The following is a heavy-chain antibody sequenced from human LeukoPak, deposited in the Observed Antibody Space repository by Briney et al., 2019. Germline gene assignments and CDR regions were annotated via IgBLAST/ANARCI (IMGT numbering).Heavy chain of an antibody. CDR2: MNPNSGNT. D-gene: IGHD4-17*01. V-gene: IGHV1-8*01. CDR1: GYTFTSYD. J-gene: IGHJ6*03. CDR3: ARGRRDCGVVYYYYMDV. Sequence: ASVKVSCKASGYTFTSYDINWVRQATGQGLEWMGWMNPNSGNTGYAQKFQGRVTMTRNTSISTAYMELSSLRSEDTAVYYCARGRRDCGVVYYYYMDVWGKGTTVTISS.